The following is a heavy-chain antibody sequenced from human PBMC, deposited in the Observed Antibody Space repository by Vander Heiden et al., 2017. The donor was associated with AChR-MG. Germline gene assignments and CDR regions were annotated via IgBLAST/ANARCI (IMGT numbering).Heavy chain of an antibody. CDR3: ARDYYDSSDHDAFDI. D-gene: IGHD3-22*01. J-gene: IGHJ3*02. CDR2: ISYDGSNK. CDR1: RFTFRSYA. Sequence: QVPLVESGGGVVQPGWSFRLPSSALRFTFRSYAMHWVGQGPGKGLEWVAVISYDGSNKYYADSVKGRFTISRDNSKNTLYLQMNSLRAEDTAVYYCARDYYDSSDHDAFDIWGQGTMVTVSS. V-gene: IGHV3-30-3*01.